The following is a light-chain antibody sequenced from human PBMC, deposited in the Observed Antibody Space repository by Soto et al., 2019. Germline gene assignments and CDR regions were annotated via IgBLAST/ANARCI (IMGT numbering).Light chain of an antibody. CDR2: GVS. V-gene: IGKV1-39*01. Sequence: DIDMTQSPSSLYASIGDRVTITCRASQIIDTYLNWYQQKAGKAPKLLIYGVSKLQGGFPPRFSGSGSATEFPLTITGLQHEDFASYYCQQSYSSPVLGFGGGTKVEIK. J-gene: IGKJ4*01. CDR1: QIIDTY. CDR3: QQSYSSPVLG.